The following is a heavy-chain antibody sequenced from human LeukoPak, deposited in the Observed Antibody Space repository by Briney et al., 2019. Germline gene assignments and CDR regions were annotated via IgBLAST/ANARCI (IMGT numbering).Heavy chain of an antibody. V-gene: IGHV4-59*01. CDR1: GGPISNYC. D-gene: IGHD1-14*01. J-gene: IGHJ4*02. CDR3: ARSPRGGTKTYFDY. Sequence: SETLSLTCTVSGGPISNYCWSWIRQPPGKGLEWIGCIYYSGSTNYNPSLKSRVTISVDTSKNQFSLRLSSVTAADTAVYYCARSPRGGTKTYFDYWGQGTLVTVSP. CDR2: IYYSGST.